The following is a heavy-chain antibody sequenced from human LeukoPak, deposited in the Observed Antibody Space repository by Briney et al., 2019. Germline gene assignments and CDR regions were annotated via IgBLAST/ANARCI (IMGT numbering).Heavy chain of an antibody. J-gene: IGHJ4*02. CDR3: ARKGVFCSSPSCYRAEFDY. D-gene: IGHD2-2*02. CDR1: GFTFSSYS. CDR2: ISGGSGYI. Sequence: NPGGSLRLSCAASGFTFSSYSMSWVRQAPGKGLEWVSSISGGSGYIYYADSVKGRFTISRDNAENSLYLQMNSLTAEDTAVYYCARKGVFCSSPSCYRAEFDYWGQGTLVTVSS. V-gene: IGHV3-21*01.